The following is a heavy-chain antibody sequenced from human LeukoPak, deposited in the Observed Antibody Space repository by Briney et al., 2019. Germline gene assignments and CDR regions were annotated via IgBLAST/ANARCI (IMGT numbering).Heavy chain of an antibody. D-gene: IGHD2-15*01. CDR3: ARGSPSGSGGRDTFDF. Sequence: SETLSLTCTVSGGSINRYYWSWIRQPAGKGLEWIGRIYTSGTTSYNPSLKSRVTMSVDTSKNQFSLILSSVTVADTAVYYCARGSPSGSGGRDTFDFWGQGTMVTVSS. V-gene: IGHV4-4*07. CDR2: IYTSGTT. CDR1: GGSINRYY. J-gene: IGHJ3*01.